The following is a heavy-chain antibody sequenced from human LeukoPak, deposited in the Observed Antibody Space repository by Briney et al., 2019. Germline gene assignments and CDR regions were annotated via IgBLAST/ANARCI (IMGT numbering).Heavy chain of an antibody. Sequence: SETLSLTCTVSGGSISSSSYYWGWIRQPPGKGLEWIGSIYYSGSTYYNPSLKSRVTISVDTSKNQFSLKLSSVTAADTAVYYCASSSSWLPYAEYFQHWGQGTLVTVSS. CDR3: ASSSSWLPYAEYFQH. CDR1: GGSISSSSYY. V-gene: IGHV4-39*07. CDR2: IYYSGST. J-gene: IGHJ1*01. D-gene: IGHD6-13*01.